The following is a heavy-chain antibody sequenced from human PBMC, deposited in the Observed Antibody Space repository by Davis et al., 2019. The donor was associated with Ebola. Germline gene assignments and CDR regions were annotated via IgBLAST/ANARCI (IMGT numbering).Heavy chain of an antibody. CDR2: MSHSGITI. J-gene: IGHJ3*02. Sequence: GESLKISCAASGFICSDYYMTWVRQAPGKGLEWLSYMSHSGITIYYADSVTGRFTVSRDTAENSFYLQMNSLRAEDTARYYCARGAAGQLGAFDIWGQGTMVTASS. V-gene: IGHV3-11*04. CDR3: ARGAAGQLGAFDI. CDR1: GFICSDYY. D-gene: IGHD6-13*01.